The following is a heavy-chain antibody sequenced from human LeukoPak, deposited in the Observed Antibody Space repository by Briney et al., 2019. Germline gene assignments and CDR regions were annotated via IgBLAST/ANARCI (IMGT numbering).Heavy chain of an antibody. CDR1: GFPFHTYG. J-gene: IGHJ5*02. V-gene: IGHV3-30*02. Sequence: GGSLRLSCAASGFPFHTYGIHWVRQAPGKGLEWVAFIRYDGSNKYYADSVKGRFTISRDNSKNTLYLQMNSLRAEDTAVYYCARVRSGRRMRDFGFDPWGQGTLVTVSS. CDR3: ARVRSGRRMRDFGFDP. CDR2: IRYDGSNK. D-gene: IGHD3-10*01.